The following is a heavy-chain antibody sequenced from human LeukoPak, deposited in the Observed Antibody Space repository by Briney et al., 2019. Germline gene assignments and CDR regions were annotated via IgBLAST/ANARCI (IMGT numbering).Heavy chain of an antibody. CDR3: AREPVVVPVAFKVDGMDV. D-gene: IGHD2-2*01. V-gene: IGHV1-46*01. CDR1: GYTFTSHY. Sequence: GASVKVSCKATGYTFTSHYMHWVRQAPGQGLEWMGIINPSGGSTSYAQKFQGRVTMTRDTSTSTVYMELSSLRSEDTAVYYRAREPVVVPVAFKVDGMDVWGQGTTVTVSS. J-gene: IGHJ6*02. CDR2: INPSGGST.